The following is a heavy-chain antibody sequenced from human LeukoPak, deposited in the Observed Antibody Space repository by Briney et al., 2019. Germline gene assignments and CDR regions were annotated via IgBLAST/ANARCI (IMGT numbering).Heavy chain of an antibody. Sequence: GGSLRLSCAASGFTFSSYAMSWVRQAPGKGLEWVSAISGSGGSTYYADSVKGRFTISRDNSKNTLYLQMNSLRAEDTAVYYCARGSSGYSYYYGMDVWGQGTTVTVSS. V-gene: IGHV3-23*01. CDR3: ARGSSGYSYYYGMDV. J-gene: IGHJ6*02. CDR2: ISGSGGST. D-gene: IGHD3-22*01. CDR1: GFTFSSYA.